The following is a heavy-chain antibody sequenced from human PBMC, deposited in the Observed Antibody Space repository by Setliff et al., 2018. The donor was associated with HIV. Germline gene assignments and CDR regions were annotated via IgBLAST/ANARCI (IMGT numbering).Heavy chain of an antibody. D-gene: IGHD2-15*01. J-gene: IGHJ6*03. CDR3: ARSLAYCSGGGCSSGNYYYMDV. CDR2: IFHAGST. Sequence: SETLSLTCTVSRGSISSGTYYWTWIRQPPGKGLEWIGSIFHAGSTYYNPSLKSRVTLSVDTSENQYSLKLTSLIAADTAVYYCARSLAYCSGGGCSSGNYYYMDVWGKGTTVTVSS. V-gene: IGHV4-39*01. CDR1: RGSISSGTYY.